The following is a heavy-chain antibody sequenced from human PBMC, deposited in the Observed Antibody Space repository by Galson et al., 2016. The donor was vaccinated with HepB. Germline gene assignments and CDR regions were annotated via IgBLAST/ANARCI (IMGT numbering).Heavy chain of an antibody. CDR3: ARDDETYGDPDF. CDR2: IKQDGSEK. V-gene: IGHV3-7*03. Sequence: SLRLSCAASGFIFSTYWMRWVRQAPGKGLEWVANIKQDGSEKYYVDSVKGRFTISRGNAKKSLFLQMNSLRVEDTAVYYCARDDETYGDPDFWGQGTLVTVSS. CDR1: GFIFSTYW. J-gene: IGHJ4*02. D-gene: IGHD4-17*01.